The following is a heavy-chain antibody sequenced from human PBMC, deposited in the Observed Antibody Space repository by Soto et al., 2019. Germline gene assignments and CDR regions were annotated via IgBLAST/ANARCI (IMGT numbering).Heavy chain of an antibody. J-gene: IGHJ6*02. CDR2: ISSSGSSI. CDR3: ARVRLGEWGYAMDV. Sequence: QVQLVESGGGLVKPGGSLRLSCAASGLTFSDCYMNWIRQAPGKGLEWVSYISSSGSSINYAGSVKGRFTISRDNAKNSLYLQRNSLRAEDTAMYYCARVRLGEWGYAMDVWGQGTTVTVSS. D-gene: IGHD3-16*01. V-gene: IGHV3-11*01. CDR1: GLTFSDCY.